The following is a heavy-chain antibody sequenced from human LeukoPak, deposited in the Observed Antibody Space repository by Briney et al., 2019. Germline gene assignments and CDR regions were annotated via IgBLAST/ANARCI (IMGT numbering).Heavy chain of an antibody. J-gene: IGHJ2*01. CDR1: GYTFTGYY. Sequence: GASVKVSCKASGYTFTGYYMHWVRQAPGQGLEWMGWINPNGGGTNYAQKFQGRVTMTRDTSISTAYMELSRLRSDDTAVYYCESDGVGGVYGDYGYFDLWGRGTLVTVSS. CDR3: ESDGVGGVYGDYGYFDL. V-gene: IGHV1-2*02. D-gene: IGHD4-17*01. CDR2: INPNGGGT.